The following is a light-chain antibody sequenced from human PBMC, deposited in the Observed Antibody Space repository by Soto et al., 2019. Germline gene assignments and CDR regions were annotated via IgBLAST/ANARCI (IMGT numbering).Light chain of an antibody. Sequence: LTQPHSVSESPGKTVTISCTGSSSNIGAGYVVHWYQQLPGAAPKLLIFSDNNRPSGVPDRFSGSKSGTSASLAITGLRAEDEADYYCQSYDNNSDYVFGTGTKLTVL. CDR2: SDN. J-gene: IGLJ1*01. CDR1: SSNIGAGYV. V-gene: IGLV1-40*01. CDR3: QSYDNNSDYV.